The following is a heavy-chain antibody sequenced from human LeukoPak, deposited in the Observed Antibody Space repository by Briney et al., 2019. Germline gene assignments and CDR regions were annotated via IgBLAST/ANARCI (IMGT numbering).Heavy chain of an antibody. CDR1: GGSFSGYY. D-gene: IGHD3-16*02. V-gene: IGHV4-34*01. CDR2: INHSGST. Sequence: SETLSLTCAVYGGSFSGYYWSWIRQPPGKGLEWIGEINHSGSTNYNPSLKSRVTISVDTSKNQFSLKLSSVTAADTAVYYCARGDLRLGELSSFDYWGQGTLVTVSS. J-gene: IGHJ4*02. CDR3: ARGDLRLGELSSFDY.